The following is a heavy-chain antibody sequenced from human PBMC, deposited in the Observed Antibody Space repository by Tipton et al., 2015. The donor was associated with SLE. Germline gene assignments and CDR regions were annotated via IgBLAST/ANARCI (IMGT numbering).Heavy chain of an antibody. V-gene: IGHV4-61*02. D-gene: IGHD4-17*01. CDR2: IYTSAST. Sequence: TLSLTCTVSGVSISSVNYYWSWIRPPAGKGLEWSGCIYTSASTKYTPSLEGRVTVSVDTSQNQVSLKPTSVTAADTAVYFCARIRPGHGDPFDVWGQGTLVTVSS. CDR3: ARIRPGHGDPFDV. CDR1: GVSISSVNYY. J-gene: IGHJ4*02.